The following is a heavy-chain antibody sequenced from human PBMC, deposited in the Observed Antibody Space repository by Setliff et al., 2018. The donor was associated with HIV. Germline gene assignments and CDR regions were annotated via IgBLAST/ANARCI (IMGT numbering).Heavy chain of an antibody. CDR3: ATVTY. Sequence: ASVKVSCKASGYTFTSYAMHWVRQAPGQRLEWMGWINAGNGNTKYSQKFQGRVTMTEDTSTDTAYMELTGLRSEDTAMYYCATVTYWGQGTLVTVSS. V-gene: IGHV1-3*01. CDR2: INAGNGNT. J-gene: IGHJ4*02. D-gene: IGHD4-4*01. CDR1: GYTFTSYA.